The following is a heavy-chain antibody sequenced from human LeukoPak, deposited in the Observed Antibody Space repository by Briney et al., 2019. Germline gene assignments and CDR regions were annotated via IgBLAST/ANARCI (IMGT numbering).Heavy chain of an antibody. V-gene: IGHV3-66*01. CDR1: EFSVGSNY. D-gene: IGHD3-3*01. J-gene: IGHJ4*02. CDR3: ARDRVDYDFWSGYRPRPFDY. CDR2: IYSGGST. Sequence: GGSLRLSCAASEFSVGSNYMTWVRQAPGKGLEWVSLIYSGGSTYYADSVKGRFTISRDNSKNTLYLQMNSLRAEDTAVYYCARDRVDYDFWSGYRPRPFDYWGQGTLVTVSS.